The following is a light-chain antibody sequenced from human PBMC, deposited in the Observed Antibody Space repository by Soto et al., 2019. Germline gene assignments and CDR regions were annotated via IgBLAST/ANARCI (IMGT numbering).Light chain of an antibody. CDR2: YDN. J-gene: IGLJ2*01. CDR1: NSNIGSNT. V-gene: IGLV1-44*01. Sequence: QSVLTQPPSASGTPGQRVTISCSGSNSNIGSNTVNWYQQLPGTAPKLLIYYDNLRPSGVPDRISGSKSGTSASLAISGLQSDDEADYYCSSYTSSSTVVFGGGTKLTVL. CDR3: SSYTSSSTVV.